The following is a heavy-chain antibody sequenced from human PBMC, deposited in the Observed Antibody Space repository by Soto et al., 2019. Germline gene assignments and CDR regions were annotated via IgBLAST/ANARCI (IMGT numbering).Heavy chain of an antibody. Sequence: GGSLRLSCAASGFTFSDYAMSWVRQAPGKGLEWVSGISGSGGSTYYADSVKGRFTISRDNSKNTLYLQMYSLRAEDTAVYYCAKGIAGLTVDYYYGMDVWGQGTTVTVSS. J-gene: IGHJ6*02. D-gene: IGHD3-10*01. CDR2: ISGSGGST. V-gene: IGHV3-23*01. CDR3: AKGIAGLTVDYYYGMDV. CDR1: GFTFSDYA.